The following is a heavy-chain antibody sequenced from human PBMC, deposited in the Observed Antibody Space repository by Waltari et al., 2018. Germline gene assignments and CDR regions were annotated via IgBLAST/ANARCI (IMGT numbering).Heavy chain of an antibody. J-gene: IGHJ5*02. CDR2: VGGRGVST. D-gene: IGHD3-3*02. CDR1: GFTFRSHT. V-gene: IGHV3-23*01. CDR3: VRDISISAGSRSDNWFDP. Sequence: EVQLLESGGGLVEPGGSLTLSCAASGFTFRSHTLSWVRQAPGKGLEWVSGVGGRGVSTLYADAVKGRFTISRDNSKNTLYLEMNSLRAEDTALYFCVRDISISAGSRSDNWFDPWGQGTLVTVSS.